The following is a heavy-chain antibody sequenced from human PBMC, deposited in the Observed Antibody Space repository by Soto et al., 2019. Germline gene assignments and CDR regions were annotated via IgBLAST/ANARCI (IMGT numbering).Heavy chain of an antibody. CDR2: TYYRSTWYT. Sequence: PSQTLSLTCAISGDSVSSNSAAWNWIRQSPSRGLEWLGRTYYRSTWYTDYAVSVKSRLTINPDTSNNQFSLQLNSVTPEDTAVYYCASDIDYSSSSDYGMDVWGQGTTVPAS. J-gene: IGHJ6*02. CDR1: GDSVSSNSAA. D-gene: IGHD6-6*01. CDR3: ASDIDYSSSSDYGMDV. V-gene: IGHV6-1*01.